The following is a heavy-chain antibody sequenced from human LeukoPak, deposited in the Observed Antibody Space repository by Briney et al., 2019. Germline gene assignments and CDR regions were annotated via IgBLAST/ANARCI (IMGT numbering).Heavy chain of an antibody. CDR3: ARRKTGSGY. CDR1: GFTFSSYS. Sequence: GGSLRLSCAASGFTFSSYSMNWVRQAPGKGLEWVSYISSSSSTIYYADSVKGRFTISRDNAKNSLYLQMNSLRAEDTAWDYGARRKTGSGYWGQGTLVTVSS. CDR2: ISSSSSTI. D-gene: IGHD1-14*01. J-gene: IGHJ4*02. V-gene: IGHV3-48*04.